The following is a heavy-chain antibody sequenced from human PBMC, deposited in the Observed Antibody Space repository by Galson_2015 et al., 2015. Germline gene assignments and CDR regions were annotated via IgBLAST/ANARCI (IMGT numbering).Heavy chain of an antibody. Sequence: SLRLSCAASGFTFRNYWMVWVRQTPEKGLEWLALISYDGGNKYYADSVKGRFAISRDNSKNTLDLQMNSLRAEDTAVYYCATVTKPLRYFDSWGQGTLVTVSS. CDR2: ISYDGGNK. CDR3: ATVTKPLRYFDS. J-gene: IGHJ4*02. CDR1: GFTFRNYW. D-gene: IGHD3-9*01. V-gene: IGHV3-30*09.